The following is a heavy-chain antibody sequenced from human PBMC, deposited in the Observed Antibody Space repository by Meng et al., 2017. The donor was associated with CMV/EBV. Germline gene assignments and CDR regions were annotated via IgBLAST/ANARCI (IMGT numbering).Heavy chain of an antibody. V-gene: IGHV1-58*01. CDR3: AADFGDYVVVAPYYYYGMDV. CDR1: GFTFTSSA. D-gene: IGHD2-15*01. Sequence: SVKVSCKASGFTFTSSAVQWVRQARGQRLEWIGWIVVGSGNTNYAQKFQERVTITRDMSTSTADMELGSLRSEDTAVYYCAADFGDYVVVAPYYYYGMDVWGQGTTVTVSS. CDR2: IVVGSGNT. J-gene: IGHJ6*02.